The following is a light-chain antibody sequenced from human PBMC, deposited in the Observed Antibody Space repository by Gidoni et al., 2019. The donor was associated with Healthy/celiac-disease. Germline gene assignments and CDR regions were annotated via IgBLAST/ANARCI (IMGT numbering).Light chain of an antibody. CDR2: AAS. CDR3: LQHNSYPRT. Sequence: DIQMTQSPSSLSASVGDRVTITCRVSQGIRNELGWYQQKPGKAPKRLIYAASSLQSGVPSRFSGSGSGTEFTLTISSLQPEDFATYYCLQHNSYPRTFGQGTKVEIK. V-gene: IGKV1-17*01. CDR1: QGIRNE. J-gene: IGKJ1*01.